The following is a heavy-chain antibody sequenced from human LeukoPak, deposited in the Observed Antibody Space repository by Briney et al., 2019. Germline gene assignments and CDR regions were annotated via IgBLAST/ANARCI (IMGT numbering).Heavy chain of an antibody. CDR3: ARGIEWMGATTFDY. CDR2: IHYSGST. J-gene: IGHJ4*02. D-gene: IGHD1-26*01. CDR1: GGSISSYY. Sequence: SETLSLTCTVSGGSISSYYWSWIRQPPGKGLEWIGYIHYSGSTNYNPSLKSRVTISVDTSKNQFSLKLSSVTAADTAVYYCARGIEWMGATTFDYWGQGTLVTVSS. V-gene: IGHV4-59*01.